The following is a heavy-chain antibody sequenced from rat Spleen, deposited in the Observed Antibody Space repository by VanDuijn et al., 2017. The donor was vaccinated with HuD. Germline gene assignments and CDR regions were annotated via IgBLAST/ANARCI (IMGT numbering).Heavy chain of an antibody. D-gene: IGHD5-1*01. J-gene: IGHJ2*01. CDR2: IKAKSNNYAT. V-gene: IGHV6-8*01. CDR1: GFTFSNAW. Sequence: EVQLVESGGGLVQPGKSLRLTCATSGFTFSNAWMHWVRQSPEKQLEWVAQIKAKSNNYATYYAESVKGRFTISRDDSKSSVYLQMNSLKEEDTAIYYCTWLSDWESLYSGQGVMVTVSS. CDR3: TWLSDWESLY.